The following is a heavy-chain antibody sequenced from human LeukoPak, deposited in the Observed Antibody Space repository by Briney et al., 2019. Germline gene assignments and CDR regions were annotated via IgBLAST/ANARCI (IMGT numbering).Heavy chain of an antibody. J-gene: IGHJ6*03. CDR1: GYSISSGYY. D-gene: IGHD3-16*01. Sequence: KSSETLSLTCTVSGYSISSGYYWGRIRQPPGKGLEWIGSIYHSGSTYYNPSLKSRVTMSVDTSKNQFSLKLSSVTAADTAVYYCARAPAGGAAKYYYMDVWGKGTTVTISS. CDR2: IYHSGST. CDR3: ARAPAGGAAKYYYMDV. V-gene: IGHV4-38-2*02.